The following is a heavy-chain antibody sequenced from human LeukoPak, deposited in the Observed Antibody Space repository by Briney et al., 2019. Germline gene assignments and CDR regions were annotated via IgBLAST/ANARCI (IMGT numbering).Heavy chain of an antibody. D-gene: IGHD5-12*01. J-gene: IGHJ6*02. CDR1: GGSISSYY. CDR2: IYYSGST. CDR3: ARVRSVRDEGGYEFLGMDV. V-gene: IGHV4-59*01. Sequence: SETLSLTCTVSGGSISSYYWSWIRQPPGKGLEWIGYIYYSGSTNYNPSLKSRVTISVDTSKNQFSLKLSSVTAADTAVYYCARVRSVRDEGGYEFLGMDVWGQGTTVTVSS.